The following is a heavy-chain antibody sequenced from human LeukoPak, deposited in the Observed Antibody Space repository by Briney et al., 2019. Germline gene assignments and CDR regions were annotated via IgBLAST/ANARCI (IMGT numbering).Heavy chain of an antibody. V-gene: IGHV1-18*01. CDR2: ISAYNGNT. D-gene: IGHD6-19*01. CDR1: GYTFTSYG. CDR3: ARSKQWPNYYFDY. J-gene: IGHJ4*02. Sequence: ASVKVSCKASGYTFTSYGISWVRQAPGQGLEWMGWISAYNGNTNYAQKFQGRVTMTRNTSISTAYMELSSLRSEDTAVYYCARSKQWPNYYFDYWGQGTLVTVSS.